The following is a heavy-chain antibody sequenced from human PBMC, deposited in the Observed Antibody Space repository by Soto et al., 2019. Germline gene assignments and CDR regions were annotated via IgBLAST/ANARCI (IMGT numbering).Heavy chain of an antibody. CDR1: GFTFSSYA. CDR3: ARLYNWNSLDRGLVKTNYYGMDV. V-gene: IGHV3-30-3*01. J-gene: IGHJ6*02. D-gene: IGHD1-7*01. Sequence: GGSLRLSCAASGFTFSSYAMHWVRQAPGKGLEWVAVISYDGSNKYYADSVKGRFTISRDNSKNTLYLQMNSLRAEDTAVYYCARLYNWNSLDRGLVKTNYYGMDVWGQGTTVTVSS. CDR2: ISYDGSNK.